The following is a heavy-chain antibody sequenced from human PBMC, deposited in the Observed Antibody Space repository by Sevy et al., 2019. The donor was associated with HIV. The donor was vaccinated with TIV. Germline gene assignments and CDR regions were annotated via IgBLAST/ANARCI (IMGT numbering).Heavy chain of an antibody. CDR2: INHSGST. J-gene: IGHJ6*02. Sequence: SETLSLTCAVYGGSFSGYYWSWIRQPPGKGLEWIGEINHSGSTNYNPPLKSRVTISVDTSKNQFSLKLSSVTAADTAVYYCARTGAGNYYYYGMDVWGQGTTVTVSS. CDR3: ARTGAGNYYYYGMDV. V-gene: IGHV4-34*01. D-gene: IGHD1-26*01. CDR1: GGSFSGYY.